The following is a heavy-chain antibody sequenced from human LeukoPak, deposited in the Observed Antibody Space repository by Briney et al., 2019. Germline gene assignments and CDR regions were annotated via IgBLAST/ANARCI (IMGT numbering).Heavy chain of an antibody. D-gene: IGHD6-13*01. J-gene: IGHJ4*02. CDR3: ARSRVSSSWSEFDY. CDR2: INWNGGST. Sequence: PGGSLRLSCAASGFTFDDYGMSWVRQAPGKGLEWVSGINWNGGSTGYADSVKGRFTISRDNAKNSLYLQMNSLRAEDTALYHCARSRVSSSWSEFDYWGQGTLVTVSS. CDR1: GFTFDDYG. V-gene: IGHV3-20*01.